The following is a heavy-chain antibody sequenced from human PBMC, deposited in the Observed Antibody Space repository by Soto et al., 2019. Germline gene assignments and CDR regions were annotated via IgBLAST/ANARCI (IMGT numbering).Heavy chain of an antibody. V-gene: IGHV1-3*01. CDR1: GYTLRRYG. CDR2: INAGNGNT. D-gene: IGHD6-19*01. Sequence: ASVNVSCKASGYTLRRYGIICVRRAPGQRLEWMGWINAGNGNTKYSQKFQGRVTITRDTSASTAYMELSSLRSEDAAVYYCARAAGSSIAVALVWGQGTLV. CDR3: ARAAGSSIAVALV. J-gene: IGHJ4*02.